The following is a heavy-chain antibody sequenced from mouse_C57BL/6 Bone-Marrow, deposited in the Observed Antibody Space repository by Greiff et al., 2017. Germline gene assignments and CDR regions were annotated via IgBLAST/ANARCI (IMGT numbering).Heavy chain of an antibody. J-gene: IGHJ4*01. V-gene: IGHV5-12*01. CDR1: GFTFSDYY. D-gene: IGHD4-1*01. CDR2: ISNGGGST. CDR3: ARSSGTGYAMDY. Sequence: EVKLMESGGGLVQPGGSLKLSCAASGFTFSDYYMYWVRQTPEKRLEWVAYISNGGGSTYYPDTVKGRFTISRDNAKNTLYLQMSRLKSEDTAMYYCARSSGTGYAMDYWGQGTSVTVSS.